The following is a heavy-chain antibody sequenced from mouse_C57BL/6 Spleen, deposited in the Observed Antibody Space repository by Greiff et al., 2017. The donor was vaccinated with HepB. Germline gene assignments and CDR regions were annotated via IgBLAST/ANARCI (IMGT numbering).Heavy chain of an antibody. J-gene: IGHJ2*01. V-gene: IGHV1-55*01. CDR2: IYPGSGST. CDR1: GYTFTSYW. CDR3: ARWATTKVYCDD. Sequence: VQLQQPGAELVKPGASVKMSCKASGYTFTSYWITWVKQRPGQGLEWIGDIYPGSGSTNYNEKFKSKATLTVDTSSSTAYMQLSSLTSEDSAVYYSARWATTKVYCDDWGQGTTLTVSS. D-gene: IGHD1-1*01.